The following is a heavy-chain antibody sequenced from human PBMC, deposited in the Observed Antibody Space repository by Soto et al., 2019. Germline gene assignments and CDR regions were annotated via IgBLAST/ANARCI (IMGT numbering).Heavy chain of an antibody. CDR3: ARQSLSSSAFDF. D-gene: IGHD6-13*01. Sequence: EVQLVQSESEVKKPGKSLKISCKVSGYSFVNYWIGWVRQMPGKGLEWMGNVYPGDSDTDYSPSFQGHVTISADKSITTTYLQWSSLQASDTAIYYCARQSLSSSAFDFWGQGTLVIVSS. J-gene: IGHJ4*02. CDR2: VYPGDSDT. V-gene: IGHV5-51*01. CDR1: GYSFVNYW.